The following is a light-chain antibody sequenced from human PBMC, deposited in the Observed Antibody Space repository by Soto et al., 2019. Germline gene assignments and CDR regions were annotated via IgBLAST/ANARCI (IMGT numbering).Light chain of an antibody. V-gene: IGKV3-20*01. CDR2: DAS. CDR1: QSFGSSH. Sequence: EIVLTQSPGTLSLSPGEGATLSCRASQSFGSSHLAWYQQKPGQPPRLLMYDASTRATDIPDRFSGSGSGTDFTLTISRLETDDFAVYYCQQYGGSPRTFGQGTKLEIK. CDR3: QQYGGSPRT. J-gene: IGKJ1*01.